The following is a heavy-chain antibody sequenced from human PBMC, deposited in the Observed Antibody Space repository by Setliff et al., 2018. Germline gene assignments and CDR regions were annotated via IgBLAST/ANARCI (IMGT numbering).Heavy chain of an antibody. CDR1: GGSISSSSYY. Sequence: SETLSLTCTVSGGSISSSSYYWGWIRQPPGKGLEWIGSIYYSGSTYYNPSLKSRVTMSIDASKNQFSLKVTSVTAADTAVYYCARGRNIAARLLDTWGQGSLVTVSS. J-gene: IGHJ5*02. V-gene: IGHV4-39*07. CDR2: IYYSGST. D-gene: IGHD6-6*01. CDR3: ARGRNIAARLLDT.